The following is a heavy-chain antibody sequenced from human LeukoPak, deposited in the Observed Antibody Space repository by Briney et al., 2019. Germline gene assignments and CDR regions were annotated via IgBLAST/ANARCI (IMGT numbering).Heavy chain of an antibody. D-gene: IGHD3-22*01. CDR1: GFTFSSYS. CDR3: ARDCRATYYYDSSGMGNWFDP. Sequence: GGSLRLSCAASGFTFSSYSMNWVRQAPGKGLEWVSSISSSSSYIYYADSVKGRFTISRDNAKNSLYLQMNSLRAEDTAVYYCARDCRATYYYDSSGMGNWFDPWGQGTLVTVSS. CDR2: ISSSSSYI. J-gene: IGHJ5*02. V-gene: IGHV3-21*01.